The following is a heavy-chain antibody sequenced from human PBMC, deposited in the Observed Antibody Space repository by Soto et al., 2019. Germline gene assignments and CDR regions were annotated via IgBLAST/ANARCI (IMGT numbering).Heavy chain of an antibody. Sequence: QVQLQESGPGLVKPSGTLSLTCAVSGGSISSSNWWRWVRQPAGKGREWIGEIDHSGSTNYNPSLTSRVTMSVDKSKNQFSLKLSSVTAADTAVYYWARDLAGWSSGWYRQDICGQGTMVTVSS. CDR3: ARDLAGWSSGWYRQDI. CDR2: IDHSGST. V-gene: IGHV4-4*02. CDR1: GGSISSSNW. J-gene: IGHJ3*02. D-gene: IGHD6-19*01.